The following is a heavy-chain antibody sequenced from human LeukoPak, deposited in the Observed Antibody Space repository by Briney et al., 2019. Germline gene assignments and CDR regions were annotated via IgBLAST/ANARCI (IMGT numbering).Heavy chain of an antibody. CDR2: IIPIFGTA. J-gene: IGHJ3*02. CDR1: GGTFSSYA. Sequence: SVKVSCKASGGTFSSYAISWVRQAPGQGLEWMGGIIPIFGTANYAQKFQGRVTITADESTSTAYMELSSLRSEDTAVYYCARMVVGATRDAFDIWGQGTMVTVSS. CDR3: ARMVVGATRDAFDI. D-gene: IGHD1-26*01. V-gene: IGHV1-69*13.